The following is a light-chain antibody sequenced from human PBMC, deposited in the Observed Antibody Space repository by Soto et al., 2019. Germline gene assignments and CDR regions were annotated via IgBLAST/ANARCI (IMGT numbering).Light chain of an antibody. J-gene: IGKJ2*01. CDR3: QQYYRAPYS. CDR2: WAS. Sequence: DIVMTQSPDSLAVSLGERATINCKSSQTIFSSYDKDYLAWSQQKPGQPPKLLIYWASNREAGVPDRFSGGGSGTDFTLTISSLQAEDVAVYYCQQYYRAPYSFGQGTKLEIK. CDR1: QTIFSSYDKDY. V-gene: IGKV4-1*01.